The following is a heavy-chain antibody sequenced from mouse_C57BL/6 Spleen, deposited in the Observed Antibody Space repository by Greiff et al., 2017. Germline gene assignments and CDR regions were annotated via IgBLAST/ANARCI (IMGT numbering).Heavy chain of an antibody. D-gene: IGHD1-1*01. J-gene: IGHJ1*03. Sequence: QVQLKQSGAELMKPGASVKLSCKATGYTFTGYWIEWVKQRPGHGLEWIGEILPGSGSTNYNEKFKGKATFTADTSSNTAYMQLSSLTTEDSAIXYCALYYYGSSYERWYFDVWGTGTTVTVSS. CDR1: GYTFTGYW. V-gene: IGHV1-9*01. CDR3: ALYYYGSSYERWYFDV. CDR2: ILPGSGST.